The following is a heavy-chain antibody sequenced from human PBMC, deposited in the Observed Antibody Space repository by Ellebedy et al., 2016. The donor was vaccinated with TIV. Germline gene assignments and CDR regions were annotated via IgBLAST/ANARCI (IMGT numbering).Heavy chain of an antibody. V-gene: IGHV3-30*14. CDR1: GFTFSSYG. CDR3: ARGDAPSGYFGLDV. J-gene: IGHJ6*02. Sequence: GGSLRLXXAASGFTFSSYGIHWVRQTPGRGLESVAVVSHDGSKKYYADSVKGRFTISKDYSRNTVYLQMGSLREEDMAVYYCARGDAPSGYFGLDVWGQGTTVTVSS. CDR2: VSHDGSKK. D-gene: IGHD1-26*01.